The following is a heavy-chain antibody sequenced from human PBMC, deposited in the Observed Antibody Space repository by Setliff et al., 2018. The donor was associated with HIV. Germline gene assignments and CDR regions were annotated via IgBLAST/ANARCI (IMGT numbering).Heavy chain of an antibody. V-gene: IGHV4-59*08. CDR2: IYYSGST. CDR3: ARMPQYYAFWSGYYKSDFDI. Sequence: SETLSLTCTVSGGSISSYYWSWIRQPPGKGLEWIGYIYYSGSTNYNPSLKSRVTISVDTSKNQFSLKVNSVTAADTAVYYCARMPQYYAFWSGYYKSDFDIWGQGTMVTVSS. CDR1: GGSISSYY. J-gene: IGHJ3*02. D-gene: IGHD3-3*01.